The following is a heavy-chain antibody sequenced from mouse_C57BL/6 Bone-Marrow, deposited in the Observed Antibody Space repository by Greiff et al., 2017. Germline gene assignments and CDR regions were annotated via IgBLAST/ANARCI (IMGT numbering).Heavy chain of an antibody. Sequence: VQLQQSGAELVRPGASVKLSCTASGFNIKDDYMHWVKQRPEQGLEWIGWIDPENGDTEYASKFQGKATITADTSTNTAYLQLSSLTSEDTAVYYCTTCVVRGWFAYWGQGTLVTVSA. V-gene: IGHV14-4*01. CDR1: GFNIKDDY. CDR2: IDPENGDT. D-gene: IGHD2-2*01. CDR3: TTCVVRGWFAY. J-gene: IGHJ3*01.